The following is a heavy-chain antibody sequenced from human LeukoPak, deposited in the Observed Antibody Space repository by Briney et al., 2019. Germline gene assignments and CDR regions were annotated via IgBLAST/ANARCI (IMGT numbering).Heavy chain of an antibody. CDR1: GFTFSSYW. J-gene: IGHJ6*02. CDR3: ARDESFQLWYGTYYYYYGMDV. CDR2: IKQDGSEK. D-gene: IGHD5-18*01. V-gene: IGHV3-7*01. Sequence: GGSLRLSCAASGFTFSSYWMSWVRQAPGKGLEWVANIKQDGSEKYYVDSVKGRFTISRDNAKNSLYLQMNSLRAEDTAVYYCARDESFQLWYGTYYYYYGMDVWGQGTTVTVSS.